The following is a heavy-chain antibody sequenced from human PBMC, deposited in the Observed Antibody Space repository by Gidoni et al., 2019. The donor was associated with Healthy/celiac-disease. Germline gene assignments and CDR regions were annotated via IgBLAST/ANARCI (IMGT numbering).Heavy chain of an antibody. CDR3: TRRHKTAVDYYYMDV. Sequence: QVQLQQSGPGLVKPSQTLSLTCAISGDNVPSNSAAWNWIRQSPSRGLDWLGRTYYRSKWYSDYAVSVKSRVTINPDTSKNQFSLHLNSVTPEDTAVYYCTRRHKTAVDYYYMDVWGKGTTVTVSS. V-gene: IGHV6-1*01. J-gene: IGHJ6*03. CDR2: TYYRSKWYS. CDR1: GDNVPSNSAA.